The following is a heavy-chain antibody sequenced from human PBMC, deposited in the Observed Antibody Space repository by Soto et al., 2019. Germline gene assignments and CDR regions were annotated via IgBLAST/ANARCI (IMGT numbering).Heavy chain of an antibody. J-gene: IGHJ5*02. CDR2: INHSGST. Sequence: SETLSLTCAVYGGSFSGYYWSWIRQPPGKGLEWIGEINHSGSTNYNPSLKSRVTISVDTSKNQFSLKLSSVTAADTAVYYCARARVVAPGLGFDPWGQGTLVTVSS. V-gene: IGHV4-34*01. D-gene: IGHD3-22*01. CDR3: ARARVVAPGLGFDP. CDR1: GGSFSGYY.